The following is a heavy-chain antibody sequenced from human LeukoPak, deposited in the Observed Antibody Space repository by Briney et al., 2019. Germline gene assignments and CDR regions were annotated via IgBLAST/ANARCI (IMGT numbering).Heavy chain of an antibody. D-gene: IGHD6-19*01. CDR2: ISSSSSYI. J-gene: IGHJ3*02. CDR3: ARGIAVAGTRDAFDI. CDR1: GYTFSSYS. V-gene: IGHV3-21*01. Sequence: GGSLRLSCAASGYTFSSYSMNWVRQAPGKGLEWVSSISSSSSYIYYADSVKGRFTISRDNAKNSLYLQMNSLRAEDTAVYYCARGIAVAGTRDAFDIWGQGTMVTVSS.